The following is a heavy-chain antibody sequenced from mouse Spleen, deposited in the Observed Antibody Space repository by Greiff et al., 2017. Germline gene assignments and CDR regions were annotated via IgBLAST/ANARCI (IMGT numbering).Heavy chain of an antibody. CDR3: ARSDYYAMDY. CDR1: GFTFSDYY. J-gene: IGHJ4*01. Sequence: EVQRVESGGGLVQPGGSLKLSCAASGFTFSDYYMYWVRQTPEKRLEWVAYISNGGGSTYYPDTVKGRFTISRDNAKNTLYLQMSRLKSEDTAMYYCARSDYYAMDYWGQGTSVTVSS. V-gene: IGHV5-12*01. CDR2: ISNGGGST.